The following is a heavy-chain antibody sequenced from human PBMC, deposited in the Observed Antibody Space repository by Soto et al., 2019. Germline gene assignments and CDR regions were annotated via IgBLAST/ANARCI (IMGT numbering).Heavy chain of an antibody. Sequence: QVQLQESGPGLVKPSQTLSLTCTVTGGSISSGGYYWHWIRQHPGKGLEYIGYIYSSGSTYYNPSLEGRVTMSVDASKNQFSLELSSVTDADTAVYYCARDGKGEYTYGYWFDPWGQGTLVTVSS. D-gene: IGHD5-18*01. J-gene: IGHJ5*02. CDR3: ARDGKGEYTYGYWFDP. CDR2: IYSSGST. V-gene: IGHV4-31*03. CDR1: GGSISSGGYY.